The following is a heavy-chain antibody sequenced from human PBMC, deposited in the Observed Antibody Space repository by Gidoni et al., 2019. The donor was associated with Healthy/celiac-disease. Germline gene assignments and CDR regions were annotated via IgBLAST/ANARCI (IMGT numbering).Heavy chain of an antibody. CDR3: AKDGFVDIVATTRLVGVVGATVS. V-gene: IGHV3-23*01. D-gene: IGHD5-12*01. J-gene: IGHJ5*02. Sequence: EVQLLESGGGLVQPGGYLRLSCAASGFPFSSYALSCVRQAPGKGLEWFSVISGRGGSTYYADSVKGRFTIARDNSKNTLYLQMNSLRAEDTAVYYCAKDGFVDIVATTRLVGVVGATVSWGQGTLVTVSS. CDR2: ISGRGGST. CDR1: GFPFSSYA.